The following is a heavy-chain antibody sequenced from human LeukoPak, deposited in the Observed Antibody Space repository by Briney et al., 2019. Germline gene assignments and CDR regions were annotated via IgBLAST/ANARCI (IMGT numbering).Heavy chain of an antibody. V-gene: IGHV4-39*07. CDR1: GGSISSSTYY. CDR2: IYHSGST. D-gene: IGHD2-8*02. J-gene: IGHJ3*02. Sequence: SETLSLTCTVSGGSISSSTYYWGWIRQPPGKGLEWIGSIYHSGSTYYNPSLKSRVTISVDTSKDQFSLKLSSVTAADTAVYYCARIDWWGVGAFDIWGQGTMVTVSS. CDR3: ARIDWWGVGAFDI.